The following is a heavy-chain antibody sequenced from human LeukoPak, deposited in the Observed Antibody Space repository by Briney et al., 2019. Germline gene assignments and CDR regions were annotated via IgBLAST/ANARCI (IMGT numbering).Heavy chain of an antibody. CDR1: GSTYTRYD. CDR3: ARALIRSGSPRGGWFDA. J-gene: IGHJ5*02. CDR2: MNPNSGNT. V-gene: IGHV1-8*01. Sequence: ASVKLSYTASGSTYTRYDIKWVRRATGQELKWMGWMNPNSGNTGYAQKFQGRVTMTRNTSISTAYMELSSLRSEDSAVYYCARALIRSGSPRGGWFDAWDQGTLVTVSS. D-gene: IGHD1-26*01.